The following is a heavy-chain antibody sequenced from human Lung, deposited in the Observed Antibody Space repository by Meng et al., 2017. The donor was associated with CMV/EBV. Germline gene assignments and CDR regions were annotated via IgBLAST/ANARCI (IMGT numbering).Heavy chain of an antibody. CDR1: GGFISSYSHY. D-gene: IGHD3-16*02. CDR3: ARDMNRGFQDYVRGTYRSGGFDY. V-gene: IGHV4-39*07. J-gene: IGHJ4*02. CDR2: IFFSGST. Sequence: SXTLSLXCTVSGGFISSYSHYWGWIRQPPGKGLEWIGSIFFSGSTYYNPSLQSRVTISLDTSKKQFSLKLTSVTAADTAVYYCARDMNRGFQDYVRGTYRSGGFDYWXQGXLVTVSS.